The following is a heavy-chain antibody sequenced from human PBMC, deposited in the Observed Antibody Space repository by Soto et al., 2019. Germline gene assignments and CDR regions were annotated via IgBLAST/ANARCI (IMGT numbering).Heavy chain of an antibody. CDR2: INAGSGYT. J-gene: IGHJ4*02. Sequence: ASVKVSCKASGYTFTTFAMHWVRQAPGQRPEWLGWINAGSGYTKYSQNFQDRVTISSDTSASTAYMELSSLRSGDTAIYYCARDRVSLAMFGVPVGVFKNWGQGTLVTVSS. CDR1: GYTFTTFA. V-gene: IGHV1-3*01. CDR3: ARDRVSLAMFGVPVGVFKN. D-gene: IGHD3-3*01.